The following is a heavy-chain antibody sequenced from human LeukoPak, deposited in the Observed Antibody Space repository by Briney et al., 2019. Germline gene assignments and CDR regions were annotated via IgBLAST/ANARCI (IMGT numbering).Heavy chain of an antibody. V-gene: IGHV4-34*01. CDR2: INHSGSA. Sequence: PSETLSLTCGVYGGSFSGYLWNWIRQPPGKGLEWLGEINHSGSANDHPSLKSGVTIPVDTSKNQVSVSPSSVTAADTAVYYCAGGPRESYYNWFDPWGQGTLVTVSS. CDR3: AGGPRESYYNWFDP. D-gene: IGHD3-10*01. CDR1: GGSFSGYL. J-gene: IGHJ5*02.